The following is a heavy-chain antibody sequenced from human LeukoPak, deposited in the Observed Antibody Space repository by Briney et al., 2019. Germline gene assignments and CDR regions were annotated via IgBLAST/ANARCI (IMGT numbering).Heavy chain of an antibody. V-gene: IGHV3-23*01. D-gene: IGHD3-22*01. Sequence: GGSLRLSCEASGFTFSSYAMSWVRQAPGKGLEWVSSISGSGGSAYYADSVKGRFTISRDNSKNTLYLQMNSLRAEDTAVYYCAKASAMIVVVSKHFDYWGQGTLVTVSS. CDR1: GFTFSSYA. CDR3: AKASAMIVVVSKHFDY. CDR2: ISGSGGSA. J-gene: IGHJ4*02.